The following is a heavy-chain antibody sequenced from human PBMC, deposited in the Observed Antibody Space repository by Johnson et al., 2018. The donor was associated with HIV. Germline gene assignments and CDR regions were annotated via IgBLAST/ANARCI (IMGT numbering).Heavy chain of an antibody. J-gene: IGHJ3*02. CDR2: IYSGGST. CDR1: GFNFSSNY. CDR3: AKGEYFDSGGYYHVVMNGFDI. Sequence: VQLVESGGGVVQPGRSLRLSCAASGFNFSSNYMSWVRQAPGKGLEWVSVIYSGGSTYYADSVKGRFTISRDNAKNSLYLQLNSLRAEDTGVYYCAKGEYFDSGGYYHVVMNGFDIWGQGTTVIVSS. V-gene: IGHV3-66*02. D-gene: IGHD3-22*01.